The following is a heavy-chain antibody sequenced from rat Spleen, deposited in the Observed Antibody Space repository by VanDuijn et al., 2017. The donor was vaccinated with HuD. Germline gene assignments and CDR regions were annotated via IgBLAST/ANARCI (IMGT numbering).Heavy chain of an antibody. CDR1: GFTFSNSG. CDR2: ISFDGSHT. V-gene: IGHV5-29*01. D-gene: IGHD1-4*01. CDR3: ARHELPGYNPFDY. J-gene: IGHJ2*01. Sequence: EVQLVESGGGLVQPGRSLKLSCAASGFTFSNSGMAWVCQAPTKGLEWVATISFDGSHTYYRDSVKGRFTISRDNAKNTLYLQVDSLRAEDTATYYCARHELPGYNPFDYWGQGVMVTVSS.